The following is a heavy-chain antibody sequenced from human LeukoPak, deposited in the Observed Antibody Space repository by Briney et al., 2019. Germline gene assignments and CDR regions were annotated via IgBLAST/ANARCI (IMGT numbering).Heavy chain of an antibody. D-gene: IGHD3-10*01. CDR2: INPSGGST. CDR1: GYTFTSYY. Sequence: ASVKVSCKSSGYTFTSYYMYWVRQAPGQGLEWMGVINPSGGSTSYAQKFQGRVTMTRDTSTSTVYMELSSLRSEDTAVYYCARDSGMVRGTVDYWGQGTLVTVSS. V-gene: IGHV1-46*01. J-gene: IGHJ4*02. CDR3: ARDSGMVRGTVDY.